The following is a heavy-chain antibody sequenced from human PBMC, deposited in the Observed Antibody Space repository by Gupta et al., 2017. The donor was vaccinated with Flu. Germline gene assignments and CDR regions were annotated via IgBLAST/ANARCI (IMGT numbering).Heavy chain of an antibody. CDR3: ARDSAAAGPDS. V-gene: IGHV4-4*02. D-gene: IGHD6-13*01. Sequence: QVQLQESGPGLVKPSGTLSLTCAVSGGSVSGTNWWSWVRQPPGKGLEWIGEIYHSGSTNYNPSLQSRVTISVDKSKNQFSLKLNSVTAADTAVYYCARDSAAAGPDSWGQGTLVTVSS. J-gene: IGHJ4*02. CDR2: IYHSGST. CDR1: GGSVSGTNW.